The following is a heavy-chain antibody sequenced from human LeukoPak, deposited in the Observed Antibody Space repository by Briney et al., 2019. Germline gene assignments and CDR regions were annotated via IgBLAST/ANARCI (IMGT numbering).Heavy chain of an antibody. Sequence: ASVKVSCKASGYRFTSYGISWVRQAPGPGLEWMGWISAYNVNTNNAQKLQGRVTMTTDTSTSTAYMELRSLRPYDTAVYYCARDRDGYNGGDYWGQGTLVTVSS. J-gene: IGHJ4*02. V-gene: IGHV1-18*01. CDR1: GYRFTSYG. D-gene: IGHD5-24*01. CDR3: ARDRDGYNGGDY. CDR2: ISAYNVNT.